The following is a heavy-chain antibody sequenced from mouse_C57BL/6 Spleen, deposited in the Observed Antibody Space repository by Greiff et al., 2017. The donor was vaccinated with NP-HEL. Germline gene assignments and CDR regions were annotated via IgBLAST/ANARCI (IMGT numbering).Heavy chain of an antibody. CDR3: ARYNYGSSYVDY. D-gene: IGHD1-1*01. Sequence: EVKLQESGPGLAKPSQTLSLTCSVTGYSITSDYWNWIRKFPGNKLEYMGYISYSGRTYYNTTLKSRISITRDTSKNQYYLQLNSVTTEDTATYYCARYNYGSSYVDYWGQGTTLTVSS. CDR2: ISYSGRT. V-gene: IGHV3-8*01. CDR1: GYSITSDY. J-gene: IGHJ2*01.